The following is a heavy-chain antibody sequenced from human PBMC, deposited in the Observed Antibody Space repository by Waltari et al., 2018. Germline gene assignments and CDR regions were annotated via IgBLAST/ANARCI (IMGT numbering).Heavy chain of an antibody. CDR2: INPNRGGT. D-gene: IGHD5-12*01. CDR3: ARDVGSGYGGP. Sequence: QVQLVQSGAEVKKPGASVKVSCKASGYTFTGYYMHWVRQAPGQGREWMGWINPNRGGTNYAQKFQGRVTMTRDTSISTAYMELSRLRSDDTAVYYCARDVGSGYGGPWGQGTLVTVSS. V-gene: IGHV1-2*02. CDR1: GYTFTGYY. J-gene: IGHJ5*02.